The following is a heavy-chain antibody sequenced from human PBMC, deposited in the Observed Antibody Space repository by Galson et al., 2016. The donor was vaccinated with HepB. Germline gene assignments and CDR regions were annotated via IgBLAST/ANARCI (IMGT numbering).Heavy chain of an antibody. CDR3: ARDGGVPSDNFDTSGSGYFDY. V-gene: IGHV3-30*04. J-gene: IGHJ4*02. Sequence: SLRLSCAASGFRFGGYALHWVRQAPGKGLEWVAVISYDGIKKYYADSVEGRFTISRDNSKKTLYLQMNSLRGEDTAVYYCARDGGVPSDNFDTSGSGYFDYWGQGTLVSVSS. CDR1: GFRFGGYA. CDR2: ISYDGIKK. D-gene: IGHD3-22*01.